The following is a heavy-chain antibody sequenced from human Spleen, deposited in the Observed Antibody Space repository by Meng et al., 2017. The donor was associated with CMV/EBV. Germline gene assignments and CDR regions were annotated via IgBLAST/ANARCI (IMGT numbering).Heavy chain of an antibody. D-gene: IGHD3-22*01. CDR2: ITASGAST. CDR1: GFTFDDYA. Sequence: GGSLRLSCAASGFTFDDYAMHWVRQAPGKGLEWVSAITASGASTYYAVSVRGRFAISKDNSKNTLYLQMNRLRGEDTAIYYCAKTPDAGYYGTFEYWGQGTLVTVSS. V-gene: IGHV3-23*01. J-gene: IGHJ4*02. CDR3: AKTPDAGYYGTFEY.